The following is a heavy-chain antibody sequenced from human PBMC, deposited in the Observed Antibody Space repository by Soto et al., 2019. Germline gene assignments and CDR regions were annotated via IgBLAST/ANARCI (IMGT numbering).Heavy chain of an antibody. CDR1: SGSISSSNW. D-gene: IGHD3-22*01. CDR3: ASFPRTVWLRRDYMDV. J-gene: IGHJ6*03. V-gene: IGHV4-4*02. CDR2: IYHSGST. Sequence: SETLSLTCAVSSGSISSSNWWSWVRQPPGKGLVWIGEIYHSGSTNYNPSLKSRVTISVDKSKNQFSLKLSSVTAADTAVYYCASFPRTVWLRRDYMDVWGKGTTVTVSS.